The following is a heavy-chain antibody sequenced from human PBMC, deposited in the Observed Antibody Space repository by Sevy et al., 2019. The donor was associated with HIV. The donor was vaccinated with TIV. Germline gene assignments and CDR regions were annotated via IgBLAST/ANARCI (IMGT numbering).Heavy chain of an antibody. CDR1: GGSISSYY. D-gene: IGHD5-18*01. CDR2: IYYSGST. Sequence: SETLSLTCTVSGGSISSYYWSWIRQPPGKGLEWIGYIYYSGSTNYNPSLKSRVTISVDTSKNQFSLKLSSVTAADTAVYYCARVGYSYGYAFNYYYYYMDVWGKGTTVTVSS. V-gene: IGHV4-59*01. J-gene: IGHJ6*03. CDR3: ARVGYSYGYAFNYYYYYMDV.